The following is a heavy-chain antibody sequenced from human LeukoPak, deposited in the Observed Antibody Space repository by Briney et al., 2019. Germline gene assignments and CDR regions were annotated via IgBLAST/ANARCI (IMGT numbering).Heavy chain of an antibody. Sequence: SETLSLTCTVSGGSLSSSSYYWGWIRQPPGKGLEWIGSIYYSGSTYYNPSLKSRVTISVDTSKNQFSLKLSSVTAADTAVYYCARDGDIQGTIYSYGPYFDYWGQGTLVTVSS. J-gene: IGHJ4*02. CDR1: GGSLSSSSYY. D-gene: IGHD5-18*01. CDR3: ARDGDIQGTIYSYGPYFDY. CDR2: IYYSGST. V-gene: IGHV4-39*02.